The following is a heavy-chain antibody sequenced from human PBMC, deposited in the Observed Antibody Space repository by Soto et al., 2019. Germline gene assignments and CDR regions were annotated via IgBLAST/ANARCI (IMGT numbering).Heavy chain of an antibody. CDR2: IKSKTDGGTT. CDR3: TTDQKIMVRGVIIFLGLDY. CDR1: GFTFSNAW. J-gene: IGHJ4*02. V-gene: IGHV3-15*01. Sequence: GGTLRLSCAASGFTFSNAWMSWVRQAPGKGLEWVGRIKSKTDGGTTDYAAPVKGRFTISRDDSKNTLYLQMNSLNTEDTAVYYCTTDQKIMVRGVIIFLGLDYWGQGTLVTVSS. D-gene: IGHD3-10*01.